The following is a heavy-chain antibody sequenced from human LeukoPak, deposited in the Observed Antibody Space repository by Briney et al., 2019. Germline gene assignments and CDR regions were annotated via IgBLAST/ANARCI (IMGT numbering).Heavy chain of an antibody. CDR2: IIPIFGTA. V-gene: IGHV1-69*13. CDR1: GGTFSSYA. Sequence: SVKVSCKASGGTFSSYAISWVRQAPGQGLEWMGGIIPIFGTANYAQKFQGRVTITADESTSTAYMELSSLRSEDTAVYYCARDRQRLDQREAGVYYYYYMDVWGKGTTVTVSS. CDR3: ARDRQRLDQREAGVYYYYYMDV. J-gene: IGHJ6*03. D-gene: IGHD6-25*01.